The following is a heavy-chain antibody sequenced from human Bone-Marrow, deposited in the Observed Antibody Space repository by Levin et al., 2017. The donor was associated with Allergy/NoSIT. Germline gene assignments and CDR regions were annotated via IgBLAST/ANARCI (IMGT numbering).Heavy chain of an antibody. CDR3: TRDDNIYSQNAFDM. Sequence: GESLKISCAASGFTFSNHAIHWVRQAPGKGLEWITVISDDGGKTFYSDSVKGRFTISRDNSKNTLFLQMNSLRIEDTAVYYCTRDDNIYSQNAFDMWGQGTMVTVSS. J-gene: IGHJ3*02. D-gene: IGHD4-11*01. V-gene: IGHV3-30*04. CDR1: GFTFSNHA. CDR2: ISDDGGKT.